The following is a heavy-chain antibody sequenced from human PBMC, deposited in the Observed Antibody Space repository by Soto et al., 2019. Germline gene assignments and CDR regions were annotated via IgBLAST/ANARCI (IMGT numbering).Heavy chain of an antibody. CDR2: IIPIFGTA. J-gene: IGHJ4*02. D-gene: IGHD6-13*01. Sequence: ASVKVSCKASGGTFSSYAISWVRQAPGQGLEWMGGIIPIFGTANYAQKFQCRVTITADESTSTAYMELSSLRSEDTAVYYCARGIAAAVKYYFDYRGQGTLITVSS. CDR3: ARGIAAAVKYYFDY. CDR1: GGTFSSYA. V-gene: IGHV1-69*13.